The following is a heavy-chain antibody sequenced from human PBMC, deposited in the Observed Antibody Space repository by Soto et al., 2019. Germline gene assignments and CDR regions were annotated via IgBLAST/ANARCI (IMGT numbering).Heavy chain of an antibody. Sequence: ASVKVSCKASGYTFISYGISWVRQAPGQGLEWMGWISAYNGNTNYAQKFQGRVTITADESTSTAYMELSSLRSEDTAVYYCARHVPAAGYYYGMDVWGQGTTVTVSS. D-gene: IGHD2-2*01. CDR3: ARHVPAAGYYYGMDV. J-gene: IGHJ6*02. V-gene: IGHV1-18*01. CDR1: GYTFISYG. CDR2: ISAYNGNT.